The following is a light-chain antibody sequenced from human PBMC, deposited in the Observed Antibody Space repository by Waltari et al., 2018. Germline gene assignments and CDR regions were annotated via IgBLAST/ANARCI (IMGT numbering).Light chain of an antibody. CDR3: QKYVSLPAT. V-gene: IGKV3-20*01. Sequence: EIVLTQSPGTLSLSPGERATLSCRASQSVGRSLAWYPQKPGQAPRLLIYDASSRATGIPDRFSGGGSGTDFSLTISRLEPEDFAIYYCQKYVSLPATFGQGTKVEIK. CDR1: QSVGRS. CDR2: DAS. J-gene: IGKJ1*01.